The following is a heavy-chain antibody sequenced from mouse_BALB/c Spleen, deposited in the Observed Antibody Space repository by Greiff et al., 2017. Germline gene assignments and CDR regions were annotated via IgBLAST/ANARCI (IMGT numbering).Heavy chain of an antibody. Sequence: QVQLKESGPELVKPGASVRISCKASGYTFTSYYIHWVKQRPGQGLEWIGWIYPGNVNTKYNEKFKGKATLTADKSSSTAYMQLSSLTSEDSAVYFCARDTTVALDYWGQGTTLTVSS. V-gene: IGHV1S56*01. CDR3: ARDTTVALDY. CDR2: IYPGNVNT. CDR1: GYTFTSYY. J-gene: IGHJ2*01. D-gene: IGHD1-1*01.